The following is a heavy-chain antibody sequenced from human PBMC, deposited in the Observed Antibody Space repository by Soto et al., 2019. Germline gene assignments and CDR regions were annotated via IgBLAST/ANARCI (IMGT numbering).Heavy chain of an antibody. J-gene: IGHJ4*02. V-gene: IGHV4-61*08. CDR2: IYHSGST. D-gene: IGHD1-26*01. CDR1: GGSVSNDAYY. Sequence: QVQLQESGPGLVKPSETLSLTCIVSGGSVSNDAYYWSWIRQPPGKGLAWIGYIYHSGSTYYNPSPQRPGTISADTSANQFPLKVSSVTAADTAVYYCARLGIGWELPFDYWGQGPLVNVSS. CDR3: ARLGIGWELPFDY.